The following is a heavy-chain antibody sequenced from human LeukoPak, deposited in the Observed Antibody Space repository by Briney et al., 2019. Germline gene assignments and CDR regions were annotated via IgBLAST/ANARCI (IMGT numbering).Heavy chain of an antibody. J-gene: IGHJ3*02. CDR3: TRRGYSGDAFDI. CDR1: GYSFTSYW. V-gene: IGHV5-10-1*01. CDR2: IDPSDSYT. Sequence: GESLKISCKGSGYSFTSYWISWVRQMPGKGLEWMGRIDPSDSYTKYSPSFQGHVTISADKSISTAYLQWSSLKASDTAMYYCTRRGYSGDAFDIWGQGTMVTVSS. D-gene: IGHD5-12*01.